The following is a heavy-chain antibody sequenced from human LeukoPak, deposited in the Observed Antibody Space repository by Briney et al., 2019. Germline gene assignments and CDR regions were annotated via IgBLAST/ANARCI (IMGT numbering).Heavy chain of an antibody. D-gene: IGHD3-22*01. CDR2: IWYDGSNK. CDR1: GFTFSSYG. Sequence: GRSLRLSCAASGFTFSSYGMHWVRQAPGKGLEWVAVIWYDGSNKYYADSVKGRFTISRDNSKNTLYLQMNSLRAEDTAVYYCARRSYYYDSSGYYYFDYWGQGTLVTVSS. V-gene: IGHV3-30*19. CDR3: ARRSYYYDSSGYYYFDY. J-gene: IGHJ4*02.